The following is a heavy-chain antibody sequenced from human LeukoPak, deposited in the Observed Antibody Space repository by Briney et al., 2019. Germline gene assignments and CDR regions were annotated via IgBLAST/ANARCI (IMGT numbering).Heavy chain of an antibody. V-gene: IGHV1-69*06. CDR2: IIPTFGTA. Sequence: ASVKVSCKASGGTFSSYAISWVRQAPGQGLEWMGGIIPTFGTANYAQKFQGRVTITADKSTSTAYMELSSLRSEDTAVYYCARVEWFGEPPYYYGMDVWGKGTTVTVSS. D-gene: IGHD3-10*01. CDR3: ARVEWFGEPPYYYGMDV. J-gene: IGHJ6*04. CDR1: GGTFSSYA.